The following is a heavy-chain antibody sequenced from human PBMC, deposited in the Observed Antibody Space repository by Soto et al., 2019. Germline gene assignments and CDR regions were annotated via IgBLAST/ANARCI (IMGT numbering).Heavy chain of an antibody. Sequence: AGSLRLSCAASGFTFSSYSMNWVRQAPGKGLEWVSSISSSSSYIYYADSVKGRFTISRDNAKNSLYLQMNSLRAEDTAVYYCARALITMVRGVMVYYYGMDVWGQGTTVTVSS. CDR1: GFTFSSYS. CDR2: ISSSSSYI. V-gene: IGHV3-21*01. J-gene: IGHJ6*02. CDR3: ARALITMVRGVMVYYYGMDV. D-gene: IGHD3-10*01.